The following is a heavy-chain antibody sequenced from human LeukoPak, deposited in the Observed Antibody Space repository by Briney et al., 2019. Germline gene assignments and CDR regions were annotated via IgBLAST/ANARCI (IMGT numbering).Heavy chain of an antibody. J-gene: IGHJ4*02. CDR1: GFTFSSYE. V-gene: IGHV3-48*03. CDR2: ISSSGSTI. Sequence: SGGSLRLSCAASGFTFSSYEMNWVRQAPGKGLEWVSYISSSGSTIYYADSVKGRFTISRDNAKNSLYLQMNSLRAEDTAVYYCARYDYYDSSGSFDYWGQGTLVTVSS. D-gene: IGHD3-22*01. CDR3: ARYDYYDSSGSFDY.